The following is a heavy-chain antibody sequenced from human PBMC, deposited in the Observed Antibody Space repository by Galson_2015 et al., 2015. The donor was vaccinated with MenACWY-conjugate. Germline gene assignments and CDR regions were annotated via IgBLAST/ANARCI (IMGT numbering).Heavy chain of an antibody. D-gene: IGHD3-22*01. V-gene: IGHV1-69*06. J-gene: IGHJ3*02. CDR1: GGTFGNYA. Sequence: CKASGGTFGNYAISWVRQAPGQGLEWMGGFIPVFDTANYAQKFQDRVTFTADKSTGTAYMDLGSLKCDDTAVYYCARVSHYDESGYRFGTFAIWGQGAMVIVSS. CDR2: FIPVFDTA. CDR3: ARVSHYDESGYRFGTFAI.